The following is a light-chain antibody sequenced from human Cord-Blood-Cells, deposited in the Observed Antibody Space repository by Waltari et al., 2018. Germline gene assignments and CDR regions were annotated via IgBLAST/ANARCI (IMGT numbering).Light chain of an antibody. CDR3: QQRSNWPPGYS. J-gene: IGKJ2*03. CDR1: RSVSSD. CDR2: DAS. V-gene: IGKV3-11*01. Sequence: EIVLALAPATRSLSTGARASLPCRASRSVSSDLAWYQQKPGQAPSLLIYDASNRATCIPARFSGGGSGTAFPLTISSLEPEDFAVYYCQQRSNWPPGYSFGQGTKLVIK.